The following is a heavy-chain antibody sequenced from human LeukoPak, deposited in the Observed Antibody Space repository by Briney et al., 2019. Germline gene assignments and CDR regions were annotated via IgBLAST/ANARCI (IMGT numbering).Heavy chain of an antibody. CDR1: VGSFSGYY. D-gene: IGHD6-6*01. V-gene: IGHV4-34*01. CDR3: ARGRVLGSSSPFDY. Sequence: TSETLSLTCAVYVGSFSGYYWSWLRQPPGKGLEWIGEINHSGSTNYNPSLKSRVTISVDTSKNQFSLKLSTVTAADTAVYYCARGRVLGSSSPFDYWGQGTLVTVSS. CDR2: INHSGST. J-gene: IGHJ4*02.